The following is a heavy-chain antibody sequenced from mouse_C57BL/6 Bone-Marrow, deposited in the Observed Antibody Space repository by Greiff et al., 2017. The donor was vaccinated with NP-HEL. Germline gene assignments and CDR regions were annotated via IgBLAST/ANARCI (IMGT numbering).Heavy chain of an antibody. CDR2: IDPSDSYT. J-gene: IGHJ1*03. CDR3: ARGGLWYFDV. CDR1: GYTFTSYW. Sequence: VQLQESGAELVKPGASVKLSCKASGYTFTSYWMQWVKQRPGQGLEWIGEIDPSDSYTNYNQKFKGKATLTVDTSSSTAYMQLSSLTSEDSAVYYCARGGLWYFDVWGTGTTVTVSS. V-gene: IGHV1-50*01.